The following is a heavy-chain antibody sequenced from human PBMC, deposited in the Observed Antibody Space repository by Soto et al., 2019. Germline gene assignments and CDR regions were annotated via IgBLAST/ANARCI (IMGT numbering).Heavy chain of an antibody. CDR2: IDHSGSI. D-gene: IGHD6-13*01. CDR3: ATGGGAAPGT. Sequence: PSETLSLTCAVYGGSFSCYYWSWIRQTPGKGLEWIGEIDHSGSIKYNPSLEGRVSISLDTSRNQFSLKLSSVTAADSAVFYCATGGGAAPGTWGQGTLVTVSS. CDR1: GGSFSCYY. J-gene: IGHJ4*02. V-gene: IGHV4-34*01.